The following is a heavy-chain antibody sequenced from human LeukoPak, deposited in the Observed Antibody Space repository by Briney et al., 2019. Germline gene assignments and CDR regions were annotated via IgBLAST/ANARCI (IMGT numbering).Heavy chain of an antibody. CDR3: AAGFSNHGYIY. D-gene: IGHD5-12*01. J-gene: IGHJ4*02. Sequence: SVKVSCKASGLTFRTSAMQWVRQTRGQGLEWIGWTVLGSGDTNYAQSLKERVAITRDMSTSTAYMELSSLRSEDTATYYCAAGFSNHGYIYWGQGTLVTVSS. CDR2: TVLGSGDT. CDR1: GLTFRTSA. V-gene: IGHV1-58*02.